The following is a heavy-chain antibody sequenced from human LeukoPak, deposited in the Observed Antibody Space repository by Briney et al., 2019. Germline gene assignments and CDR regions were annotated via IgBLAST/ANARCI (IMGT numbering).Heavy chain of an antibody. CDR3: AREYHDSSGYLDY. CDR1: GFTFRRYG. J-gene: IGHJ4*02. V-gene: IGHV3-23*01. CDR2: VSDSGRNT. D-gene: IGHD3-22*01. Sequence: GGSLRLSCAASGFTFRRYGMTWVRQAPWKWLDWVSSVSDSGRNTYYADSVKGRFTISRDNSRNTLYLQMNSLRAEDTAVYYCAREYHDSSGYLDYWGQGTLVTVSS.